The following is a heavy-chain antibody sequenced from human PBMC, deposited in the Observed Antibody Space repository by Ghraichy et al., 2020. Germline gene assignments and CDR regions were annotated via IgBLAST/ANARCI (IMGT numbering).Heavy chain of an antibody. CDR2: IHYSGNT. D-gene: IGHD3-16*01. CDR1: GESFNGYY. CDR3: ARGPWGREGYYGVSYGMDV. V-gene: IGHV4-34*01. Sequence: SQTLSLTCAVYGESFNGYYWTWIRQPPGKGLEWIGEIHYSGNTNYDPSLRSRVTKSIDTSKKEFSLRLTAVTAADTALYYCARGPWGREGYYGVSYGMDVWGQGTTVTVSS. J-gene: IGHJ6*02.